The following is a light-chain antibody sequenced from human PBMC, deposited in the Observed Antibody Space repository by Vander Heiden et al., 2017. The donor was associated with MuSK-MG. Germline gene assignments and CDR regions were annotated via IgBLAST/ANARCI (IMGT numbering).Light chain of an antibody. CDR3: NSRDSSGDHP. J-gene: IGLJ1*01. Sequence: SSELTQAPAVSVPLGQTVRITCQGDSLRNFYASWYQQKPGQAPVLVFDGQNNRPSGIPDRFSGSSSGNTASLTISGAQAADEADYYCNSRDSSGDHPFGTGTKVTVL. CDR1: SLRNFY. V-gene: IGLV3-19*01. CDR2: GQN.